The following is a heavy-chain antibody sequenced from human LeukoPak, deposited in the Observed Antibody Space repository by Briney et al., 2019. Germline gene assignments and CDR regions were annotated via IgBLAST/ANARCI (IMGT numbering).Heavy chain of an antibody. CDR2: IAFDGNYR. D-gene: IGHD1-1*01. CDR1: GFTFTNYG. CDR3: ANLPYNWNESFDAY. J-gene: IGHJ4*02. V-gene: IGHV3-30*02. Sequence: PGGSPRLSCAASGFTFTNYGMHWVRQAPGKGLGGVAYIAFDGNYRDYVDSVRGRFTVSRDNSKNTLYLKMDSLRAEDTAVYYCANLPYNWNESFDAYWGQGTLVTVSS.